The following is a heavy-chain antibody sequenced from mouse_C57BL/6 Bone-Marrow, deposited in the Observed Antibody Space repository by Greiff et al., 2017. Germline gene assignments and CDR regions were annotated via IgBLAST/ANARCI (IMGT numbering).Heavy chain of an antibody. V-gene: IGHV14-4*01. CDR1: GFTIKDDY. Sequence: EVQLQQSGAELVRPGASVKLSCTASGFTIKDDYMHWVKQRPEQGLEWIGWIDPENGDTEYASKFQGKATITADTTSNTAYLQLSSLTSEDTAVYYCTNERLAYWGQGTTLTVSS. D-gene: IGHD1-2*01. CDR2: IDPENGDT. CDR3: TNERLAY. J-gene: IGHJ2*01.